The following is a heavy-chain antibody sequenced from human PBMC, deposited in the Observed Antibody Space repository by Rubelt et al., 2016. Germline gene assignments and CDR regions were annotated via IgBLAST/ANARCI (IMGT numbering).Heavy chain of an antibody. V-gene: IGHV3-15*01. J-gene: IGHJ4*02. D-gene: IGHD3-3*01. CDR2: IKSGGAT. CDR3: TTDRRDYDFWSGYDDY. Sequence: VRQAPGKGLEWVGRIKSGGATDYGAPVKGRFIISRDDSKNTLYLQMYSLKIEDTAVYYCTTDRRDYDFWSGYDDYWGQGTLVTVSS.